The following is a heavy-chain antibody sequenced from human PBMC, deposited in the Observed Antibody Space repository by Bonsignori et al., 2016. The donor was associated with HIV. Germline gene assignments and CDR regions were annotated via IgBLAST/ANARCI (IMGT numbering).Heavy chain of an antibody. V-gene: IGHV1-8*01. D-gene: IGHD3-3*01. CDR2: MNPNSGNT. CDR3: ASTDFRYYDFWSGYYQDAFDI. Sequence: ASVKVSCKASGYTFTSYDINWVRQATGQGLEWMGWMNPNSGNTGYAQKFQGRVTMTRNTSISTAYMELSSLRSEDTAVYYCASTDFRYYDFWSGYYQDAFDIWGQGTMVTVSS. CDR1: GYTFTSYD. J-gene: IGHJ3*02.